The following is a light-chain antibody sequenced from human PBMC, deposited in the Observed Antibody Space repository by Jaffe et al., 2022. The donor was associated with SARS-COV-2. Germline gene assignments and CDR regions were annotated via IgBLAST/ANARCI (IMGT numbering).Light chain of an antibody. CDR1: SGHSSYA. CDR3: QTWGTGIQV. CDR2: INTDGSQ. Sequence: QLVLTQSPSASASLGASVKLTCTLSSGHSSYAVAWHQQQPEKGPRFLMKINTDGSQTKGDGIPDRFSGSSSGTDRYLIISGLQSEDEADYYCQTWGTGIQVFGGRTTVTVL. J-gene: IGLJ3*02. V-gene: IGLV4-69*01.